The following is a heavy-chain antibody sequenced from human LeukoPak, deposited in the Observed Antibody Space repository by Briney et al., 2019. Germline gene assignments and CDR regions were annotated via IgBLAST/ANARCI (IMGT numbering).Heavy chain of an antibody. CDR1: GGSFSGYY. Sequence: PSETLSLTCAVYGGSFSGYYWSWIRQPPGKGLEWIGEINHSGSTNYNPSLKSRVTISVDTSKNQFSLKLSSVTAADTAVYYCASYRGPWGQGTLVTVSS. V-gene: IGHV4-34*01. D-gene: IGHD1-14*01. CDR2: INHSGST. J-gene: IGHJ5*02. CDR3: ASYRGP.